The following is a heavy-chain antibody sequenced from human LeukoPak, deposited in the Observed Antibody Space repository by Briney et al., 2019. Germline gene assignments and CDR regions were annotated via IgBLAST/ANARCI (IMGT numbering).Heavy chain of an antibody. J-gene: IGHJ4*02. V-gene: IGHV3-33*08. Sequence: PGGSLRLSCAASGFTFRTYAMHWVRQAPGKGLEWVAVIWYGGSNKYYADSVKGRFTISRDNAKNTLYLQMNSLRAEDTAVYYCASDHSSSWSIDYWGQGTLVTVSS. CDR2: IWYGGSNK. CDR3: ASDHSSSWSIDY. CDR1: GFTFRTYA. D-gene: IGHD6-13*01.